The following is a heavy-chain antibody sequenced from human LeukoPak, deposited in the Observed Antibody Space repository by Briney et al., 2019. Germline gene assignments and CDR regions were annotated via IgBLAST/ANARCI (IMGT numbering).Heavy chain of an antibody. D-gene: IGHD1-26*01. Sequence: PSETLSLTCTVSGGSISSGDYYWSWIRQPPGKGLEWIAYMYYSGSTYYNPSLKSRVTISVDTSKNQFSLKLTSVTAADTAVYYCARDRAPRGSYEIYYFDYWGQGTLVTVSS. CDR3: ARDRAPRGSYEIYYFDY. CDR2: MYYSGST. CDR1: GGSISSGDYY. J-gene: IGHJ4*02. V-gene: IGHV4-30-4*01.